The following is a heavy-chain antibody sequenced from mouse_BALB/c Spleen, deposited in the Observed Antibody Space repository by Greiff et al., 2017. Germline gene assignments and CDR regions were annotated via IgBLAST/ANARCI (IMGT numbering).Heavy chain of an antibody. CDR1: GFTFSNYW. CDR3: TRSYYGSWDY. Sequence: EVQVVESGGGLVKPGGSLKLSCVASGFTFSNYWMNWVRQSPEKGLEWVAEIRLKSNNYATHYAESVKGRFTISRDDSKSSVYLQMNNLRAEDTGIYYCTRSYYGSWDYWGQGTTLTVSS. D-gene: IGHD1-1*01. CDR2: IRLKSNNYAT. J-gene: IGHJ2*01. V-gene: IGHV6-6*02.